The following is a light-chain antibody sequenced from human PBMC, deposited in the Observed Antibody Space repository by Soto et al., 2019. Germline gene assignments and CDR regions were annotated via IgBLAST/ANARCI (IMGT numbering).Light chain of an antibody. J-gene: IGKJ4*01. CDR1: QSVTDTY. V-gene: IGKV3-20*01. CDR3: QQYGASPLT. CDR2: DTS. Sequence: EIVLTQSPGTQSLSPGERVTLSCRASQSVTDTYLAWYQQKPGQAPRLLIHDTSIRATGIPDRFSGSGSGTDFSLTISRLEPQDFAVYYCQQYGASPLTFGGGTRVEIK.